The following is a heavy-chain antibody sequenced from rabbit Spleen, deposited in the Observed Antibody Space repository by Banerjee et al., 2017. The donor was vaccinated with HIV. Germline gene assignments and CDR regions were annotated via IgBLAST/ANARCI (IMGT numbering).Heavy chain of an antibody. CDR1: GFSFSSNDY. CDR2: IAGSSNGFT. CDR3: ARDTGSSFSSYGMDL. J-gene: IGHJ6*01. V-gene: IGHV1S40*01. D-gene: IGHD8-1*01. Sequence: QSLEESGGDLVKPGASLTLTCTASGFSFSSNDYMCWVRQAPGKGLEWISCIAGSSNGFTYSATWAKGRFTCSKTSSTTVTLQMTSLTVADTATYFCARDTGSSFSSYGMDLWGPGTLVTVS.